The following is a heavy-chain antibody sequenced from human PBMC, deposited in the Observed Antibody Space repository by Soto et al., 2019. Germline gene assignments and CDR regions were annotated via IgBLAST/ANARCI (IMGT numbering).Heavy chain of an antibody. CDR1: GGSISSGDYY. D-gene: IGHD6-13*01. CDR3: ARAPYPSSWYLAWFDP. Sequence: TLSLTCTVSGGSISSGDYYWSWIRQPPGKGLEWIGYIYYSGSTYYNPSLKSRVTISVDTSKNQFSLKLSSVTAADTAVYYCARAPYPSSWYLAWFDPWGQGTLVTVSS. CDR2: IYYSGST. V-gene: IGHV4-30-4*01. J-gene: IGHJ5*02.